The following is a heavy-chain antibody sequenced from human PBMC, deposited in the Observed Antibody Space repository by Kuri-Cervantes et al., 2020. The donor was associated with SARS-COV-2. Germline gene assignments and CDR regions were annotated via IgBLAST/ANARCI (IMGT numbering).Heavy chain of an antibody. CDR3: ARGPYYYGSGSYYSRSEYFQH. J-gene: IGHJ1*01. CDR1: GGSISSYY. Sequence: CTVSGGSISSYYWSWIRQPPGKGLEWIGEINHSGSTNYNPSLKSRVTISVDTSKNQFSLKLSSVTAADTAVYYCARGPYYYGSGSYYSRSEYFQHWGQGTLVTVSS. D-gene: IGHD3-10*01. V-gene: IGHV4-34*01. CDR2: INHSGST.